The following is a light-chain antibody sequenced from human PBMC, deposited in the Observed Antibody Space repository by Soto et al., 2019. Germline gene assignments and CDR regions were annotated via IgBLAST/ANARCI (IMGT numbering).Light chain of an antibody. Sequence: EIVLTQSPGTLSLSPGGRATLSCRASQSVSNSYLAWYQQKPGQAPRLLIHGASSRATGIPDRFSGSGSGTDFTLFISRLEPEDFAVYYCQQYGGSPRTFGQGTKLEIK. CDR2: GAS. CDR3: QQYGGSPRT. J-gene: IGKJ2*01. V-gene: IGKV3-20*01. CDR1: QSVSNSY.